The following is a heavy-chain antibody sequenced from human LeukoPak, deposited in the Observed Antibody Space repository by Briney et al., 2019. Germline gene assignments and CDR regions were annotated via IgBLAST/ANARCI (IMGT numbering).Heavy chain of an antibody. D-gene: IGHD2-15*01. V-gene: IGHV4-59*01. J-gene: IGHJ4*02. Sequence: SETLSLTCTVFGGSITNYYWNWIRQPPGKGLEGIGFIYSSGTTNYNPSLKGRLTISLDTSKNQLSLKLTSMTAADAAVYYCERVSAPGGTRLLDYWGQGTLVTVSS. CDR3: ERVSAPGGTRLLDY. CDR2: IYSSGTT. CDR1: GGSITNYY.